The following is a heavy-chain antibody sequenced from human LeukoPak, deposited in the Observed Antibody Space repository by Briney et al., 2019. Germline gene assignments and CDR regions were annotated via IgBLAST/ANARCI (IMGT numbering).Heavy chain of an antibody. CDR1: GFTFSSYA. D-gene: IGHD2-15*01. CDR3: AKGGCSGGSCYSIY. CDR2: ISGSGGST. J-gene: IGHJ4*02. V-gene: IGHV3-23*01. Sequence: GGSLRLSCAASGFTFSSYAMSWVRQAPGKGLEWISAISGSGGSTYYADSVKGRFTISRDNSKNTLYLQMNSLRAEDTAVYYCAKGGCSGGSCYSIYWGQGTLVTVSS.